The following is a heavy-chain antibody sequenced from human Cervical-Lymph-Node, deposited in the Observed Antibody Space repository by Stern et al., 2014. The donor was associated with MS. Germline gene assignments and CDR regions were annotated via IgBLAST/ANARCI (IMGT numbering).Heavy chain of an antibody. J-gene: IGHJ4*02. CDR2: ISNSGQSI. V-gene: IGHV3-11*01. CDR3: ARRKRSYDY. CDR1: GFRFSDFY. Sequence: VQLVESGGGLVKPGGSLRLSCAGSGFRFSDFYMTWIRKSPERGLEWVSYISNSGQSIYYADSVKGRFTISRDNAKNSLYLEINSLRVEDAGTYYCARRKRSYDYWGQGTLVTVSS.